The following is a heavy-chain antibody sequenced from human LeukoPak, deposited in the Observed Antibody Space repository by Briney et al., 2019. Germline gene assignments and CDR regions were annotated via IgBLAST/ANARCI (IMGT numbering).Heavy chain of an antibody. D-gene: IGHD1-26*01. Sequence: GGSLRLSCAGFRFTFSTDGKNWVRQAPGKGLEWISSISPDSTFIPRADSVKGRFTISRDNAKNSLYLQMESLRVEDTAVYYCANFQTVGVKSFEHWGQGSLVTVSS. V-gene: IGHV3-21*01. CDR3: ANFQTVGVKSFEH. J-gene: IGHJ5*02. CDR1: RFTFSTDG. CDR2: ISPDSTFI.